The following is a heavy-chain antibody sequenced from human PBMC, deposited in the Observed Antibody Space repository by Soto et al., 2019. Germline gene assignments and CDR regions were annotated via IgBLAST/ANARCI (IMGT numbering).Heavy chain of an antibody. V-gene: IGHV4-39*01. CDR2: IPSSGRT. CDR1: GGSVSSSDSF. D-gene: IGHD2-15*01. J-gene: IGHJ6*03. Sequence: SETLSLTCTVSGGSVSSSDSFWGWIRRAPGKGLQWIGNIPSSGRTYYTPSLKSRVIMSIDASKNQFFLNLNSVTAADTAVYYCARALKRYCSGGSCKHYYYYMDVWGKGTTVTVSS. CDR3: ARALKRYCSGGSCKHYYYYMDV.